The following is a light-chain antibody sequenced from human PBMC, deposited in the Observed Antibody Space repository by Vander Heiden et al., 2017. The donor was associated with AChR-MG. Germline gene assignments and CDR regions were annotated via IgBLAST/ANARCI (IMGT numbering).Light chain of an antibody. CDR1: QSISSW. CDR2: KAS. V-gene: IGKV1-5*03. Sequence: DIQMTQSPSTLSASVGDRVTITCRASQSISSWLAWYQQKPGKAPKLLLYKASSLESGVPSTFSGSRSVTAFTLTIIILQPADFATSYCQQDNSYSHAFGQGTKLELK. CDR3: QQDNSYSHA. J-gene: IGKJ2*01.